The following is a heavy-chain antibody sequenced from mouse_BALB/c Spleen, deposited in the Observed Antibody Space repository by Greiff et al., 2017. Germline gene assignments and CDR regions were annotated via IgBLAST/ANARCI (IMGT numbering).Heavy chain of an antibody. CDR1: GYSFTSYY. Sequence: EVQLQQSGPELMKPGASVKISCKASGYSFTSYYMHWVKQSHGKSLEWIGYIDPFNGGTSYNQKFKGKATLTVDKSSSTAYMHLSSLTSEDSAVYYCARGGSSGYVYAMDYWGQGTSVTVSS. CDR2: IDPFNGGT. J-gene: IGHJ4*01. CDR3: ARGGSSGYVYAMDY. V-gene: IGHV1S135*01. D-gene: IGHD3-1*01.